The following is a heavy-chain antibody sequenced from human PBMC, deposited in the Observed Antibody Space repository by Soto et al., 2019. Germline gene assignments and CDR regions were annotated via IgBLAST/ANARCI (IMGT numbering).Heavy chain of an antibody. V-gene: IGHV3-23*01. CDR2: ISGSGDST. CDR1: GFTFSSYA. J-gene: IGHJ4*02. D-gene: IGHD6-19*01. Sequence: EVQLLESGGDLVQPGGSLRLSCAASGFTFSSYAMSWVRQAPGKGLEWVSVISGSGDSTYYADSVKGRFTISRDNSKNTLYLQMNSLRAEDTAVYYCVSRSSGWYFDYWGQGTLVTVSS. CDR3: VSRSSGWYFDY.